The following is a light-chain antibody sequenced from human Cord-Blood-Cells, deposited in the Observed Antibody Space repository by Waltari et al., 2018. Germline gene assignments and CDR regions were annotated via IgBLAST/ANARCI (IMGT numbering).Light chain of an antibody. V-gene: IGKV4-1*01. CDR2: WAA. Sequence: DIVMTQSPDSLSVSLRGRATINCKSSQGVLYSSNNTSYLAGYQQKPGQPPKLLIYWAATREPGVPDRFSGGGSGTEFSLTSSSLQAEDVAVYYCQQYYSTPYTGGQGTKLEIK. CDR3: QQYYSTPYT. CDR1: QGVLYSSNNTSY. J-gene: IGKJ2*01.